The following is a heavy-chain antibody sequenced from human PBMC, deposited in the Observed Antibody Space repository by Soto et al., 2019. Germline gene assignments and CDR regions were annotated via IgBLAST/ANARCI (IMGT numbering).Heavy chain of an antibody. CDR3: ARTNMNGYVLFDY. Sequence: QVQLQESGPGLVKPSETLSLTCTVSGGSISSYYWSWIRQPPGKGLEWIGYIYYSGSTNHNPSLKSRVTISVDTSKNQFSLTLSSVTAADTGVYYCARTNMNGYVLFDYWGQGTLVTVSS. CDR1: GGSISSYY. D-gene: IGHD5-12*01. CDR2: IYYSGST. V-gene: IGHV4-59*01. J-gene: IGHJ4*02.